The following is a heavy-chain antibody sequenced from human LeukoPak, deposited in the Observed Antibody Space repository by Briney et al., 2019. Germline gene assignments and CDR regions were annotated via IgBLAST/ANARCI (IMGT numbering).Heavy chain of an antibody. V-gene: IGHV3-30*04. CDR2: ISYDGSNK. CDR3: ARDITVAGTGCFDY. J-gene: IGHJ4*02. Sequence: GGSLRLSCAASGFTFSSYAMHWVGQAPGKGLEGGTVISYDGSNKYYADSVKGRFTISRDNSKNTLYLQMNSLRAEDTAVYYCARDITVAGTGCFDYWGQGTLVTVSS. D-gene: IGHD6-19*01. CDR1: GFTFSSYA.